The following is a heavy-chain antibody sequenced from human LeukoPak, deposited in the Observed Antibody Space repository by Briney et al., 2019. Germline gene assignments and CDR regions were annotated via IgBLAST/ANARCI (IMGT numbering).Heavy chain of an antibody. Sequence: GGSLRLSCAASGFTFDDYAMHWVRQAPGKGLEWVSGISWNSGSIGYADSVKGRFTISRDNAKNSLYLQMSSLRAEDTALYYCATLHPAAPHYWGQGTLVTVSS. V-gene: IGHV3-9*01. CDR3: ATLHPAAPHY. CDR1: GFTFDDYA. D-gene: IGHD2-2*01. CDR2: ISWNSGSI. J-gene: IGHJ4*02.